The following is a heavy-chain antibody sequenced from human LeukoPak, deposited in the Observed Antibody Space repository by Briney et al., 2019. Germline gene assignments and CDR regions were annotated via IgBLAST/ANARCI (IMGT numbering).Heavy chain of an antibody. CDR3: ARGGAAARPLDP. J-gene: IGHJ5*02. Sequence: PSETLSLTCAVSGGSISSGGYSWSWIRQPPGKGLEWIGYIYHSGSTYYNPSLKSRVTISVDRSKNQFSLKLSSVTAADTAVYYCARGGAAARPLDPWSQGTLVTVSS. CDR1: GGSISSGGYS. D-gene: IGHD6-6*01. V-gene: IGHV4-30-2*01. CDR2: IYHSGST.